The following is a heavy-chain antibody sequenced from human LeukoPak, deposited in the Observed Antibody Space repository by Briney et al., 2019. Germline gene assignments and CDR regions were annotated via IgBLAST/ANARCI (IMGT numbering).Heavy chain of an antibody. CDR1: GFTFSSYS. CDR2: ISSSSSYI. Sequence: AGGFLRLSCAASGFTFSSYSMNWVRQAPGKGMEWVSSISSSSSYIYYADSVKGSFTISRYASKNTAYLQMNSLNTEDTAVYYCTRSPDYGGTIPWGQGTLVTVSS. CDR3: TRSPDYGGTIP. D-gene: IGHD4-23*01. J-gene: IGHJ5*02. V-gene: IGHV3-21*04.